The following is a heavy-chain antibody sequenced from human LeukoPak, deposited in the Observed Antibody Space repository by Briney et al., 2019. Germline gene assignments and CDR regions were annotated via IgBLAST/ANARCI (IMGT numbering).Heavy chain of an antibody. J-gene: IGHJ6*02. D-gene: IGHD1-26*01. CDR1: GFTFSSYS. Sequence: PGGSLRLSCAASGFTFSSYSMNWVRQAPGKGLEWVSYISSSSSTIYYADSVKGRFTISRDNAKNSLYLQMSSLRDEDTAVYYCARWGGLTVAVRYYYYYGMDVWGQGTTVTVSS. V-gene: IGHV3-48*02. CDR3: ARWGGLTVAVRYYYYYGMDV. CDR2: ISSSSSTI.